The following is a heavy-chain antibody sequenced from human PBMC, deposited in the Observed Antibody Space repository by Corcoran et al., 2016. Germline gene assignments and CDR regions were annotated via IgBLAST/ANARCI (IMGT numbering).Heavy chain of an antibody. D-gene: IGHD3-10*01. J-gene: IGHJ4*02. CDR1: GGSISSTSFH. Sequence: QVQLQESGPGLVKPSETLSLTCSVSGGSISSTSFHWAWILQPPGKGLEWIGSIYYSGSTYYNPSLQSRATLSVDTSKNQFSLKLTSVTAADPAVYYWARDRGIYGSGSYYDYWGQGILVTVSS. CDR3: ARDRGIYGSGSYYDY. V-gene: IGHV4-39*07. CDR2: IYYSGST.